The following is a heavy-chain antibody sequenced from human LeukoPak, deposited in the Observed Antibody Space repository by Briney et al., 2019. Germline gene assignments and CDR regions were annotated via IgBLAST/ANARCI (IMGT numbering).Heavy chain of an antibody. Sequence: QPGRSLRLSCAASGFTFSSYGMHWVRQAPGKGLEWVAVISYDGSNKYYADSVKGRFTISRDNSKNTLYLQMNSLRAEDTAVYYCARETTAMVADYWGQGTLVTVSS. CDR1: GFTFSSYG. J-gene: IGHJ4*02. CDR3: ARETTAMVADY. V-gene: IGHV3-30*03. D-gene: IGHD5-18*01. CDR2: ISYDGSNK.